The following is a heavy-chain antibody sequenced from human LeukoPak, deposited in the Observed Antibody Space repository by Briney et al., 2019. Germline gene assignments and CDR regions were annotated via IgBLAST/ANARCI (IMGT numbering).Heavy chain of an antibody. V-gene: IGHV1-69*13. CDR1: GGTFSSYA. Sequence: SVKVSCKASGGTFSSYAISWVRQAPGQGLEWMGGIIPIFGTANYAQKFQGGVTITADESTSTAYMELSSLRSEDTAVYYCARVVVPAAPSGMDVWGQGTTVTVSS. J-gene: IGHJ6*02. CDR2: IIPIFGTA. D-gene: IGHD2-2*01. CDR3: ARVVVPAAPSGMDV.